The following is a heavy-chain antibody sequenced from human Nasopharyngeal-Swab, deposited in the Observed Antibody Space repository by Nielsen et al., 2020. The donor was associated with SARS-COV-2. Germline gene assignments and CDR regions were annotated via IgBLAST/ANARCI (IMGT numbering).Heavy chain of an antibody. CDR1: GFTFSSYG. V-gene: IGHV3-30*03. CDR3: ARDLHGDTNYYYYGMDV. CDR2: ISYDGSNK. J-gene: IGHJ6*02. Sequence: GESLKISCAASGFTFSSYGMHWVRQAPGKGLEWVAVISYDGSNKYYADSVKGRFTISRDNSKNTLYLQMNSLRAEDTAVYYCARDLHGDTNYYYYGMDVWGQGTTATVSS. D-gene: IGHD4-17*01.